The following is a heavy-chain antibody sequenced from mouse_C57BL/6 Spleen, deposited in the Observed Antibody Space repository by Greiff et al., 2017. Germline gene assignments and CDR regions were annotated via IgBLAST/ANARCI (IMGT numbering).Heavy chain of an antibody. CDR1: GYTFTDYE. CDR2: IDPETGGT. CDR3: TSYYGSSYYAMDY. J-gene: IGHJ4*01. D-gene: IGHD1-1*01. V-gene: IGHV1-15*01. Sequence: QVQLQQSGAELVRPGASVTLSCKASGYTFTDYEMHWVQQTPVHGLEWIGAIDPETGGTAYNQKFKGKAILTADKSSSTAYMELRSLTAEDSAVYYCTSYYGSSYYAMDYWGQGTSVTVSS.